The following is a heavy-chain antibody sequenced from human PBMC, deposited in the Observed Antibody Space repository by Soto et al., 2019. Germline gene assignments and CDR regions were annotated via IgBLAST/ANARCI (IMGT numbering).Heavy chain of an antibody. J-gene: IGHJ4*02. CDR2: FNWNGNCI. D-gene: IGHD3-3*01. V-gene: IGHV3-20*01. Sequence: EVQLVESGGSVVRPGGSLRLSCAASGFTFDDFGMSWVRQVPGKGPAWVSSFNWNGNCIHYADSVRGRFTISRDSARKSLSLEMNNLRSVDAALYRCTGDTYIVWSGTRFFSFWGQGTLVTVSS. CDR1: GFTFDDFG. CDR3: TGDTYIVWSGTRFFSF.